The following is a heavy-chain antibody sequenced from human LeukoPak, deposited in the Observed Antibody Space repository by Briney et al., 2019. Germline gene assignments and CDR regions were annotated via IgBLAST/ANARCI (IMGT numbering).Heavy chain of an antibody. V-gene: IGHV4-59*12. D-gene: IGHD4-23*01. CDR1: GGSISTYY. Sequence: PSETLSLTCTVSGGSISTYYWSWIRQPPGKGLEWIGYIDYSGSTNYNPSLKSRVTISVDTSKNQFSLKLSSVTAADTAVYYCARGPNYGGNSKDFDYWGQGTLVTVSS. J-gene: IGHJ4*02. CDR3: ARGPNYGGNSKDFDY. CDR2: IDYSGST.